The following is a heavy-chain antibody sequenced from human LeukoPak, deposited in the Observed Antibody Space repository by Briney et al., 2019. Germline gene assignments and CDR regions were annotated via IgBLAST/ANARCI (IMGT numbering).Heavy chain of an antibody. CDR2: IKQDGSEK. Sequence: GGSLRLSCAASGFTFSSYWMSWVRQAPGKGLEWVANIKQDGSEKYYVDPVKGRFTISRDNAKNSLYLQMNSLRAEDTAVYYCARGNIVATISWFDPWGQGTLVTVSS. J-gene: IGHJ5*02. V-gene: IGHV3-7*03. CDR1: GFTFSSYW. D-gene: IGHD5-12*01. CDR3: ARGNIVATISWFDP.